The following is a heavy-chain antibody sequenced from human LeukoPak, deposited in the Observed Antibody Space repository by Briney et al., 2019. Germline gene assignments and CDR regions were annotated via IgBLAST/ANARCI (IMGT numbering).Heavy chain of an antibody. CDR1: GFTFSYYW. J-gene: IGHJ4*02. V-gene: IGHV3-7*01. CDR3: VSTQTFDN. CDR2: IKQDGSEK. D-gene: IGHD1-1*01. Sequence: GGSLRLSCVASGFTFSYYWMSWVRQTPGKGLEWVANIKQDGSEKYYVDSVKGRFTISRDNAKNSLDLQMNSLRVEDTAVYYCVSTQTFDNWGQGTLVTASP.